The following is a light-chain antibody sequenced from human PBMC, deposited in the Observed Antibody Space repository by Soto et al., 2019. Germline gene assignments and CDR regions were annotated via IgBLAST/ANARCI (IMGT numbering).Light chain of an antibody. J-gene: IGLJ1*01. CDR3: CSYAGNFYV. CDR2: DVS. CDR1: SSDFGGYNY. V-gene: IGLV2-11*01. Sequence: QSVLTQPRSVSGSPGQSVTISCTGTSSDFGGYNYVSWYQHHPGKAPKLMIHDVSERPSGVPDRFSGSKSGNTASLTISGLQAEDEADYYCCSYAGNFYVFGTGTKVTVL.